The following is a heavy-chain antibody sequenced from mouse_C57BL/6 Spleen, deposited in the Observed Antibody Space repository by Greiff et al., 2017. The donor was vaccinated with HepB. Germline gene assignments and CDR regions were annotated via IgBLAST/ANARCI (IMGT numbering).Heavy chain of an antibody. CDR3: ARGGDPWFAY. Sequence: EVQLQESGPGLVKPSQSLSLTCSVTGYSITSGYYWNWIRQFPGNKLEWMGYISYDGSNNYNPSLKNRISITRDTSKNQFFLKLNSVTTEDTATYYCARGGDPWFAYWGQGTLVTVSA. CDR1: GYSITSGYY. CDR2: ISYDGSN. V-gene: IGHV3-6*01. J-gene: IGHJ3*01.